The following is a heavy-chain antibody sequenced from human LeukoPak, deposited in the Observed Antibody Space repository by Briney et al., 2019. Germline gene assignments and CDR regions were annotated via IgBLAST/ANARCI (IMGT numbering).Heavy chain of an antibody. CDR1: GYTFTSYG. CDR2: ISAYNGNT. Sequence: ASVKVSCKASGYTFTSYGISWVRQAPGQGLEWMGWISAYNGNTNYAQKLQGRVTMTTDTSTSTAYMELRSLGSDDTAVYYCARLDGPYDSSGYYLPFDYWGQGTLVTVSS. CDR3: ARLDGPYDSSGYYLPFDY. J-gene: IGHJ4*02. D-gene: IGHD3-22*01. V-gene: IGHV1-18*01.